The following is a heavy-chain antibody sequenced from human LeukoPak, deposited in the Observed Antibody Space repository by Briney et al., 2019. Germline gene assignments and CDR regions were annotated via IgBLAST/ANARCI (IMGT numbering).Heavy chain of an antibody. J-gene: IGHJ4*02. CDR2: ISYAGSTE. V-gene: IGHV3-30*18. D-gene: IGHD6-19*01. CDR3: TKEPIPVAGGYYFDY. Sequence: GSPRLSCAASGFTFSSYGMHWVRQAPGKGLEWVAVISYAGSTEYYADSVKGRFTISRDNSKNTLYLQINSLRAEDTAVYYCTKEPIPVAGGYYFDYWGQGTLVTVSS. CDR1: GFTFSSYG.